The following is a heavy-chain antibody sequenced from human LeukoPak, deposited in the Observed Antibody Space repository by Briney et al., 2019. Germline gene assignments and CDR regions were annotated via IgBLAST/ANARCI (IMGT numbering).Heavy chain of an antibody. D-gene: IGHD4-23*01. CDR3: ARRAGGYSHPYDY. CDR2: ISYDGSNK. V-gene: IGHV3-30*03. J-gene: IGHJ4*02. CDR1: GFTFSSYG. Sequence: GGSLRLSCAASGFTFSSYGMHWVRQAPGKGLEWVAVISYDGSNKYYADSVKGRFTISRDNSKNTLYLQMNSLRAEDTAVYYCARRAGGYSHPYDYWGQGILVTVSS.